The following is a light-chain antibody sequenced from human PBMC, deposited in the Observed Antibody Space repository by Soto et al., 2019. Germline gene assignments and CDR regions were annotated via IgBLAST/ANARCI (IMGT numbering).Light chain of an antibody. Sequence: QSALTQPPSASGSPGQSVTISCTGTSSDVGGYNYVSWYQQHPVKAPKLMIYEVNERPSGVPDRFSGSKSGNTASLTVSGLQAEDECDYYCSSYAGSNNLRVFGGGTKLTVL. CDR3: SSYAGSNNLRV. CDR2: EVN. CDR1: SSDVGGYNY. V-gene: IGLV2-8*01. J-gene: IGLJ3*02.